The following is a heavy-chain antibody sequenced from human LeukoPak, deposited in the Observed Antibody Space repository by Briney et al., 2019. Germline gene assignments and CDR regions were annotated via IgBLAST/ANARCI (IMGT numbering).Heavy chain of an antibody. CDR2: ISGSGDNT. J-gene: IGHJ4*02. CDR3: AKDAYIAAAGPFFDY. D-gene: IGHD6-13*01. CDR1: GFTFSSYW. V-gene: IGHV3-23*01. Sequence: GGSLRLSCAASGFTFSSYWMSWVRQAPGKGLEWVSVISGSGDNTYYADSVKGRFTISRDNSKNTLYLQMNSLRAEDTAVYYCAKDAYIAAAGPFFDYWGQGTLVTVSS.